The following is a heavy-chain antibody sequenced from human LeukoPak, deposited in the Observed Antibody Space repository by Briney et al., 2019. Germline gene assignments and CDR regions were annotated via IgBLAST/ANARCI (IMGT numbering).Heavy chain of an antibody. CDR2: ISSGSTI. Sequence: GGSLRLSCAASGFTFSSYEMNWVRQAPGKGLEWVSYISSGSTIYYADSVKGRFTISRDNAKNSLYLQMNSLRAEDTAVYYCARVLRYDNSGHDSFDIWGQGTMVTVSS. D-gene: IGHD3-22*01. J-gene: IGHJ3*02. CDR1: GFTFSSYE. V-gene: IGHV3-48*03. CDR3: ARVLRYDNSGHDSFDI.